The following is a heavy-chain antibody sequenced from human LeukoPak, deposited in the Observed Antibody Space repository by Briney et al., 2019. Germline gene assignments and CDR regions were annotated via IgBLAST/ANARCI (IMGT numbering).Heavy chain of an antibody. CDR1: GGSISSGGYY. CDR2: IYHSGST. CDR3: ARESLNNCSSTSCFNWFDP. D-gene: IGHD2-2*01. V-gene: IGHV4-30-2*01. J-gene: IGHJ5*02. Sequence: PSETLSLTCTVSGGSISSGGYYWSWIRQPPGKGLEWIGYIYHSGSTYYNPSLKSRVTISVDRSKNQFSLKLSSVTAADTAVYYCARESLNNCSSTSCFNWFDPWGQGTLVTVSS.